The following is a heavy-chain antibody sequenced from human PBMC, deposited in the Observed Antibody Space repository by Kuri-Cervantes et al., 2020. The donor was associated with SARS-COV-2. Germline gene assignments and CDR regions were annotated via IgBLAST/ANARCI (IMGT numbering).Heavy chain of an antibody. D-gene: IGHD3-10*01. V-gene: IGHV4-34*01. CDR2: INHSGST. Sequence: SQTLSLTCAVYGGSFSGYYWSWIRQPPGKGLEWIGEINHSGSTNYNPSLKSRVTISVDTSKNQLSLKLSSVTAADTAVYYCARLSPIGMVRGVAFDPWGQGTLVTVSS. CDR1: GGSFSGYY. CDR3: ARLSPIGMVRGVAFDP. J-gene: IGHJ5*02.